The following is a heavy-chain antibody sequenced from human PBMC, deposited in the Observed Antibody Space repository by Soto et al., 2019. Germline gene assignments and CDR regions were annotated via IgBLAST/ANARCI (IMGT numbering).Heavy chain of an antibody. J-gene: IGHJ4*02. CDR3: ATSRRLSWIAAADC. Sequence: PSETLSLTCTVSDVSVTSGDYYWSWIRQPPGKGLQWIASIYYSGGTYYNPSLKSRVTIFVDMSKNQIALRLNSMTAADTVVVYGATSRRLSWIAAADCWGQGTLVTVSS. CDR2: IYYSGGT. V-gene: IGHV4-39*01. CDR1: DVSVTSGDYY. D-gene: IGHD6-13*01.